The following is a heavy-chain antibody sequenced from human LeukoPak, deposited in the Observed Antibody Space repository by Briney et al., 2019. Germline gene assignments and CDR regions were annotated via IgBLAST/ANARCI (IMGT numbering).Heavy chain of an antibody. CDR3: ARETGVVNYYYYYGMDV. J-gene: IGHJ6*02. CDR1: GGSISSYY. CDR2: IYYSGST. Sequence: SETLSLTCTVSGGSISSYYWSWIRQPPGKGLEWIGYIYYSGSTNYNPSLKSRVTISVDTSKNQFSLKLSSVTAADTAVYYCARETGVVNYYYYYGMDVWGQGTTATVSS. D-gene: IGHD3-3*01. V-gene: IGHV4-59*12.